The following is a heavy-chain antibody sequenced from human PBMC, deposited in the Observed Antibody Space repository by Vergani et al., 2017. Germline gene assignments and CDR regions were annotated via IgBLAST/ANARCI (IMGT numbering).Heavy chain of an antibody. Sequence: VQLVESGGGLVQPGGSLRLSCAASGYTFTGYYMHWVRQAPGQGLEWMGWINPNSGGTNYAQKFQGRVTMTRDTSISTAYMELSRLRSDDTAVYYCARDLRGYSYGYTGYDYWGQGTLVTVSS. CDR1: GYTFTGYY. CDR3: ARDLRGYSYGYTGYDY. J-gene: IGHJ4*02. D-gene: IGHD5-18*01. V-gene: IGHV1-2*02. CDR2: INPNSGGT.